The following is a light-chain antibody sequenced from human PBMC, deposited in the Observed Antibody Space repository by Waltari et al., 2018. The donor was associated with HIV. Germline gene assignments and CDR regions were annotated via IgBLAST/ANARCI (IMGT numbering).Light chain of an antibody. Sequence: IVMTQSPLSLPVSPGEPASISCRSNQSLLHSNGNNYLDWYLHKSGQSPKLVIYLASIRASGVPDRVSGSGSGTDFTLKFSRVEAEDVGVYDCMQSLQTPRTFGGGTNVQIK. CDR1: QSLLHSNGNNY. J-gene: IGKJ4*01. CDR2: LAS. V-gene: IGKV2-28*01. CDR3: MQSLQTPRT.